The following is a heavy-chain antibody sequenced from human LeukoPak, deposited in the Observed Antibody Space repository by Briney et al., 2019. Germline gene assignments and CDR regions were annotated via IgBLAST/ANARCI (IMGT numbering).Heavy chain of an antibody. V-gene: IGHV3-74*01. CDR2: INTDGSST. J-gene: IGHJ3*02. D-gene: IGHD4-17*01. CDR1: GFTFSSYW. Sequence: GGSLRLSCAASGFTFSSYWMHWVRQAPGKGLEWVSRINTDGSSTDYADSVKGRFTISRDNSKNTLYLQMNSLRAEDTAVYYCAIAGYGDSIGAFDIWGQGTMVTVSS. CDR3: AIAGYGDSIGAFDI.